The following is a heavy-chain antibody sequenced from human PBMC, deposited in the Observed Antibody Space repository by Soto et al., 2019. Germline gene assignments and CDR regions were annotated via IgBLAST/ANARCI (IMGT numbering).Heavy chain of an antibody. CDR1: GYTFTAYG. CDR3: TRELNTESSAYYSFAY. J-gene: IGHJ4*02. V-gene: IGHV1-18*01. Sequence: ASVKVSCKTSGYTFTAYGLAWLRQAPGQRPEWMGWVSTNDDRTNYAQKFQGRVTMTTDRSTTTTYMELRSLRADDTAVYYCTRELNTESSAYYSFAYWGQGTLVTISS. CDR2: VSTNDDRT. D-gene: IGHD3-22*01.